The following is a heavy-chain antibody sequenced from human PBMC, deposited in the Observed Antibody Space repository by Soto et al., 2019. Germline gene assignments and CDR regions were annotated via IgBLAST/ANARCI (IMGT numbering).Heavy chain of an antibody. J-gene: IGHJ4*02. V-gene: IGHV1-2*02. CDR3: VRDAPSHQSIFDL. CDR1: GYTFTDYY. D-gene: IGHD2-2*01. CDR2: INLNGGGT. Sequence: GASVKVCCKASGYTFTDYYIYWLRQAPGHGLEWMGWINLNGGGTNSPRKFQGRLTMTRDKSITTVYMELSRLRSDDTAVYFCVRDAPSHQSIFDLWGPGTLLTVSS.